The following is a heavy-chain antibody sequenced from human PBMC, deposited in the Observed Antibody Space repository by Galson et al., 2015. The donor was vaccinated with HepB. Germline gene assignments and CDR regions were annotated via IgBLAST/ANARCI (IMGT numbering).Heavy chain of an antibody. CDR3: ARAIDSGGRIAAAGLLYGMDV. J-gene: IGHJ6*02. CDR1: GYTFTGYY. D-gene: IGHD6-13*01. CDR2: INPNSGGT. V-gene: IGHV1-2*04. Sequence: SVKVSCKASGYTFTGYYMHWVRQAPGQGLEWMGWINPNSGGTNYAQKFQGWVTMTRDTSISTAYMELSRLRSDDTAVYYCARAIDSGGRIAAAGLLYGMDVWGQGTTVTVSS.